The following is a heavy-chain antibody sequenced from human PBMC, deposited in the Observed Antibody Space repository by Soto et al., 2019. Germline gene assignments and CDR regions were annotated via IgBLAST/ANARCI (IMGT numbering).Heavy chain of an antibody. CDR3: ARCRDGYKGYWYFDL. Sequence: QVQLQESGPGLVKPSQTLSLTCTVSGGSISSGGYYWSWIRQHPGKGLEWIGYIYYSGSTYYNPSLMRRFTISVDTSKNQFSLQLSSVTAADAVVYYCARCRDGYKGYWYFDLWGRGTLVTVSS. CDR1: GGSISSGGYY. V-gene: IGHV4-31*03. CDR2: IYYSGST. J-gene: IGHJ2*01. D-gene: IGHD5-12*01.